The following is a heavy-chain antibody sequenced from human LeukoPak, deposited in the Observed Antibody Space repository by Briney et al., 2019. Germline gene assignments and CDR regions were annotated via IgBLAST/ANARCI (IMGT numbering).Heavy chain of an antibody. V-gene: IGHV1-69*06. CDR1: GGTFSSYA. CDR2: IIPIFGTA. J-gene: IGHJ3*02. D-gene: IGHD2-21*02. Sequence: GASVKVSCKASGGTFSSYAISWVRQAPGQGLEWMGGIIPIFGTANYAQKFQGRVTITADKSTSTAYMELSSLRSEDTAVYYCARGAALVVTATQYAFDIWGQGTMVTVSS. CDR3: ARGAALVVTATQYAFDI.